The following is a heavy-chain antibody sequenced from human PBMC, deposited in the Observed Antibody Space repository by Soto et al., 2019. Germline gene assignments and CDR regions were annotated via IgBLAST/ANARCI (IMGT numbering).Heavy chain of an antibody. J-gene: IGHJ6*02. V-gene: IGHV1-69*01. D-gene: IGHD3-10*01. CDR3: ARWLTAGSAYYYYYGMDV. CDR1: GGTFSSYA. Sequence: QVQLVQSGAEVKKPGSSVKVSCKASGGTFSSYAISWVRQAPGQGLEWMGGIIPICGTANDAQKFQGRVTITADESTSTAYMELSSLRSEDTAVYYCARWLTAGSAYYYYYGMDVWGQGTTVTVSS. CDR2: IIPICGTA.